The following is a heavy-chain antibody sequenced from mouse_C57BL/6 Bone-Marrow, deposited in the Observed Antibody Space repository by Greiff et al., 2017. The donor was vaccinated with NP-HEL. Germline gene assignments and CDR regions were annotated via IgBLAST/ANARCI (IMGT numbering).Heavy chain of an antibody. J-gene: IGHJ4*01. CDR1: GYSITSDY. D-gene: IGHD2-2*01. CDR3: ARSPLWLRRNYYAMDY. CDR2: ISYSGST. Sequence: VQLKESGPGLAKPSQTLSLTCSVTGYSITSDYWNWIRKFPGHKLEYMGYISYSGSTYYNQSLKSRISITRDTSKNQYYLQLNSVTTEDTATYYCARSPLWLRRNYYAMDYWGQGTSVTVSS. V-gene: IGHV3-8*01.